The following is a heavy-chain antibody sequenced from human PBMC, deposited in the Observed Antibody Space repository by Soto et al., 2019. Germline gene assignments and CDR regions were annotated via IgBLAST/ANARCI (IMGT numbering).Heavy chain of an antibody. J-gene: IGHJ6*02. D-gene: IGHD3-3*01. CDR3: ATQYYDFWSGTPLYYYGMDV. CDR1: GFTVSSNY. Sequence: GGSLRLSCAASGFTVSSNYMSWVRQAPGKGLEWVSVIYSGGSAYYADSVKGRFTISRDNSKNTLYLQMNSLRAEDTAVYYCATQYYDFWSGTPLYYYGMDVWGQGT. CDR2: IYSGGSA. V-gene: IGHV3-53*01.